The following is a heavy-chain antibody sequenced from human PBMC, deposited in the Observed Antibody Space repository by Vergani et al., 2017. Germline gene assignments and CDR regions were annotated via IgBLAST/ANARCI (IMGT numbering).Heavy chain of an antibody. CDR1: GGSISSGDYY. CDR2: IYYSGST. CDR3: ARQALRAPRIRYYFDY. D-gene: IGHD1-14*01. V-gene: IGHV4-30-4*01. Sequence: QVQLQESGPGLVKPSQTLSLTCTVSGGSISSGDYYWSWIRQPPGKGLEWIGYIYYSGSTYYNPSLKSRVTISVDTSKNQFSLKLSSVTAADTAVYYCARQALRAPRIRYYFDYWGQGTLVTVSS. J-gene: IGHJ4*02.